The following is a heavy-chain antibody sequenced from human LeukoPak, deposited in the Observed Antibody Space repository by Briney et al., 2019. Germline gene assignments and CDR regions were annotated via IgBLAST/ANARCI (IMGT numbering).Heavy chain of an antibody. D-gene: IGHD2-2*01. CDR3: ASVFHYCSSTSCHSVGYYYYMAV. V-gene: IGHV1-18*01. CDR1: GYTFTSYG. Sequence: ASVKVSCKASGYTFTSYGISWVRQAPGQGLEWMGLISAYNGNTNYAQKLQGRVTMTTDTSTNTAYMELRSLRSDATAVYYCASVFHYCSSTSCHSVGYYYYMAVWGKGPTVTVSS. J-gene: IGHJ6*03. CDR2: ISAYNGNT.